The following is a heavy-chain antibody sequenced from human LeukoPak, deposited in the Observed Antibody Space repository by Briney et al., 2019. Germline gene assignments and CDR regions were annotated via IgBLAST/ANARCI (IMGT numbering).Heavy chain of an antibody. CDR2: IQYSGST. V-gene: IGHV4-59*12. CDR3: ARAPYYDYVWGSYRSIRDAFDI. D-gene: IGHD3-16*02. J-gene: IGHJ3*02. CDR1: GGSMNSYD. Sequence: PSETLSLTCSVSGGSMNSYDWGWIRQPPGKGLEWIGYIQYSGSTKYNPSLRSRVTISLDTPKSQFSLKLSSVTAADTAVYYCARAPYYDYVWGSYRSIRDAFDIWGQGTMVTVSS.